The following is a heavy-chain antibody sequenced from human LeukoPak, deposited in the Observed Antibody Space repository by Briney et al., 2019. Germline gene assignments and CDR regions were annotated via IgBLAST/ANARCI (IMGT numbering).Heavy chain of an antibody. J-gene: IGHJ4*02. CDR3: ARAPLPSSGWPDYFDY. D-gene: IGHD6-19*01. CDR1: GFTFSDYY. CDR2: ISSSGSTI. Sequence: GGXXRLSCAASGFTFSDYYMSWIRQAPGKGLEWVSYISSSGSTIYYADSVKGRFTISRDNAKNSLYLQMNSLRAEDTAVYYCARAPLPSSGWPDYFDYWGQGTLVTVSS. V-gene: IGHV3-11*04.